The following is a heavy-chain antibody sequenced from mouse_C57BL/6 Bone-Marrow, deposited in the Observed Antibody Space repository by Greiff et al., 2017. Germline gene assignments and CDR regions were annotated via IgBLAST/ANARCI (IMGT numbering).Heavy chain of an antibody. Sequence: VQLQQSGAELVRPGTSVKMSCKASGYTFTNYWIGWAKQRPGHGLEWIGDIYPGGGYTNYNEKFKGKATLTADKSSSTAYMQFSRLTSEDSAIYYCAREGAFYYAMDYWGQGTSVTVSS. J-gene: IGHJ4*01. CDR1: GYTFTNYW. V-gene: IGHV1-63*01. CDR3: AREGAFYYAMDY. D-gene: IGHD3-1*01. CDR2: IYPGGGYT.